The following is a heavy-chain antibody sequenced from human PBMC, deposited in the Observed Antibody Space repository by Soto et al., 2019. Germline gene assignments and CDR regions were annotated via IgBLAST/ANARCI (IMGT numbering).Heavy chain of an antibody. CDR3: ARGGGYDSFDF. D-gene: IGHD2-15*01. V-gene: IGHV4-4*07. Sequence: ASETLSLTCTVSGGDISTYYWTWIRKPAGKGLEWIGRIYSSGSTRYNPSLKSRVTMSLDTSKNQFSLRLSSVTAADTAVYYCARGGGYDSFDFWGQGIQVTVSS. CDR2: IYSSGST. J-gene: IGHJ4*02. CDR1: GGDISTYY.